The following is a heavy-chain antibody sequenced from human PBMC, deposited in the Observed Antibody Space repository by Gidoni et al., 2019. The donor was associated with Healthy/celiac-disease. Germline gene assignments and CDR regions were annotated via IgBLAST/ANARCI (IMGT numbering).Heavy chain of an antibody. J-gene: IGHJ4*02. CDR3: ASPPADILTGQSLCYFDY. CDR2: IYYSGST. Sequence: QLQLQESGPGLGKPSETLSLTCTVSGGSTSSSSYYWGWIRQPPGKGLEWIGSIYYSGSTYYNPSLKSRVTISVDTSKNQFSLKLSSVTAADTAVYYCASPPADILTGQSLCYFDYWGQGTLVTVSS. V-gene: IGHV4-39*01. CDR1: GGSTSSSSYY. D-gene: IGHD3-9*01.